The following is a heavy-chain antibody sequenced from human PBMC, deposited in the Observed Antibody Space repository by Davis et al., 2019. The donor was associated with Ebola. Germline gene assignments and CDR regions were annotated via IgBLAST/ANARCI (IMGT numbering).Heavy chain of an antibody. J-gene: IGHJ4*02. V-gene: IGHV3-23*01. CDR2: ISGGDTT. D-gene: IGHD6-13*01. CDR3: AKIPMGSWYPYYFDY. CDR1: GFTFSGYA. Sequence: GESLKISCAASGFTFSGYAMSWVRQAPGKGLEWVSSISGGDTTYYTDSVKGRFTISRDNSKNMVYLQMNSLRAEDTAIYYCAKIPMGSWYPYYFDYWGQGTLITVSS.